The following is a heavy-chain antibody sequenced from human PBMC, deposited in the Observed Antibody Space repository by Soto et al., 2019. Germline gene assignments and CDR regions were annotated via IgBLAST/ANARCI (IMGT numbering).Heavy chain of an antibody. CDR2: IVPDGSRA. J-gene: IGHJ3*02. V-gene: IGHV3-30-3*01. Sequence: QVHLVESGGDVVQPGRSLRLSCTASGSTLSTYDILWVRQAPGRGLEWVAHIVPDGSRAYYADSVKGRFTISRDNARNTVYLQLDSLRPEDTAVYHCVRGPSHGAFDIWGQGTLVTVSS. CDR3: VRGPSHGAFDI. CDR1: GSTLSTYD.